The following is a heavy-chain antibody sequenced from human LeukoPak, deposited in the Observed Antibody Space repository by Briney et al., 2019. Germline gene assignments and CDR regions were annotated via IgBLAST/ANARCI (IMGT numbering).Heavy chain of an antibody. CDR2: IDTAGGT. V-gene: IGHV3-13*04. Sequence: GGSLRLSCAASGFTFSTYDMHWVRQATGEGLEWVSAIDTAGGTYYPGSVKGRFTISRENTKNSLYLQMNSLRAGDTAVYYCIREPNYYDSSTSPGYFDLWGRGTLVTVSS. CDR3: IREPNYYDSSTSPGYFDL. D-gene: IGHD3-22*01. CDR1: GFTFSTYD. J-gene: IGHJ2*01.